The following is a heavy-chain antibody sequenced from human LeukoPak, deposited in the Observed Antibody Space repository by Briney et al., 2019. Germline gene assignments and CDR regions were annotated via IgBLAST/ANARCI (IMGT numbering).Heavy chain of an antibody. V-gene: IGHV3-7*03. CDR2: IKQDGSEK. D-gene: IGHD6-13*01. Sequence: XXFXSYXXXWVRQAPGKGLEWVANIKQDGSEKYYVDSVKGRFTISRDNAKNSLYLQMNSLRAEDTAVYYCAREGIAAAWRDYWGQGTLVTVS. CDR3: AREGIAAAWRDY. CDR1: XXFXSYX. J-gene: IGHJ4*02.